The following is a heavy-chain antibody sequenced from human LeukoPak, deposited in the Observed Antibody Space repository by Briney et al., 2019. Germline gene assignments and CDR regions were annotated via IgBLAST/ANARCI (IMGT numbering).Heavy chain of an antibody. V-gene: IGHV4-34*01. CDR3: ASSVGSNDY. CDR2: INHRGST. CDR1: VQSLSIYY. J-gene: IGHJ4*02. D-gene: IGHD1-26*01. Sequence: SETLSLMCAVYVQSLSIYYWTWLRQSPGRGLERIGEINHRGSTNLNPSLKSRVTLSVDTSKHQFSLKLTSVTAADAAVYYCASSVGSNDYWGQGTLVTVSS.